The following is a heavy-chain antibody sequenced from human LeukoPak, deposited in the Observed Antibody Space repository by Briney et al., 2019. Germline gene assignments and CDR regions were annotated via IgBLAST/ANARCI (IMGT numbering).Heavy chain of an antibody. J-gene: IGHJ4*02. CDR3: ARMPKGYDYVWGSPGGFDY. D-gene: IGHD3-16*01. V-gene: IGHV4-38-2*02. Sequence: SETLSLTCTVSGYSISSGYYWGWIRQPPGKGLEWIGSIYHSGSTYYNPSLKSRVTISVDTSKSQFSLKLSSVTAADTAVYYCARMPKGYDYVWGSPGGFDYWGQGTLVTVSS. CDR2: IYHSGST. CDR1: GYSISSGYY.